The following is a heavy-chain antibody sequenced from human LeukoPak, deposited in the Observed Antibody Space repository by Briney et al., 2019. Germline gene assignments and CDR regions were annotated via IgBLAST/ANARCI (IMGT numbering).Heavy chain of an antibody. J-gene: IGHJ3*02. CDR1: GGSTSTGSYY. CDR2: IYTSGST. D-gene: IGHD5-18*01. V-gene: IGHV4-61*02. CDR3: ARVDTAMVLDAFDI. Sequence: PLETLSLTSTVSGGSTSTGSYYRSWIRQPAGKGLGWIGRIYTSGSTNYNPSLKSRVTISVDTAKNQFSQKLSSVTAADTAVYYWARVDTAMVLDAFDIWGQGTMVTVSS.